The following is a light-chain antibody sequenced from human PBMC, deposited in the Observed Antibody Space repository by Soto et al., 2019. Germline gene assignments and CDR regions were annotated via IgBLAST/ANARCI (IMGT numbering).Light chain of an antibody. V-gene: IGKV1-5*01. CDR3: QQYTSDMST. Sequence: DIQLTQSPPTLSASVGDTITITCRASKSLNTYLAWYQQKPGRAPKLLIHDATTLETGVPSRFSGSGSGTDFSLTISGLEPDDFAIYHCQQYTSDMSTFGRGTKLQ. J-gene: IGKJ2*01. CDR1: KSLNTY. CDR2: DAT.